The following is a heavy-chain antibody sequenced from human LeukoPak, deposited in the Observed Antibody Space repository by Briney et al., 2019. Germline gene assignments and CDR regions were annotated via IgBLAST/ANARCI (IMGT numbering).Heavy chain of an antibody. CDR1: GFTFTTYW. CDR2: INSDGSIT. D-gene: IGHD2-21*02. V-gene: IGHV3-74*01. CDR3: ARDATRGGDNDY. J-gene: IGHJ4*02. Sequence: GGSLRLSCAASGFTFTTYWMHWVRQAPGKGLVWVSHINSDGSITSYADSVKGRFTISRDNAKNTLYLQMNSLRAEDTAVYYCARDATRGGDNDYWGQGTRVIVSS.